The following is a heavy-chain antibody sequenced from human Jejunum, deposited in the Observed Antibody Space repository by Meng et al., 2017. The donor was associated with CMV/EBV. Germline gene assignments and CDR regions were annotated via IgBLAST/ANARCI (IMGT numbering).Heavy chain of an antibody. CDR2: IYYSGNT. V-gene: IGHV4-30-4*08. D-gene: IGHD1-20*01. CDR1: GGSISNGDSY. Sequence: TVSGGSISNGDSYWTWIRQSPGKGLEWIGYIYYSGNTFYNPSLQSRVSISVDTSKNQFSLNLGSVTAADTALYYCATRLTASAQIDNWGPGTLVTVSS. CDR3: ATRLTASAQIDN. J-gene: IGHJ4*02.